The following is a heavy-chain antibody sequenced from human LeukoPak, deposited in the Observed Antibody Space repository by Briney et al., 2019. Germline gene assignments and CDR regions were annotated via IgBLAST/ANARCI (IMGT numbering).Heavy chain of an antibody. CDR1: GGSISSGGYY. V-gene: IGHV4-31*03. D-gene: IGHD3-22*01. Sequence: PSQTLSLTCTVSGGSISSGGYYWSWIRRHPGKGLEWIGYIYYSGSTYYNPSLKSRVTISVDTSKNQFSLKLSSVTAADTAVYYCARGGQFYYDSSGYYYDGFDYWGQGTLVTVSS. J-gene: IGHJ4*02. CDR3: ARGGQFYYDSSGYYYDGFDY. CDR2: IYYSGST.